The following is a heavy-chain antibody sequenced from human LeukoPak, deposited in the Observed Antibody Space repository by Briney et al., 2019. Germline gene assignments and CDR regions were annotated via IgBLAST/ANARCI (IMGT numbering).Heavy chain of an antibody. CDR1: GFTFSSYA. CDR2: ISTTGSSI. CDR3: AKSQLLWFGEGYYYMDV. Sequence: GGSLRLSCAASGFTFSSYAMHWVRQAPGKGLEWVSYISTTGSSIYYADSVKGRFTISRDNVKNLLYLQMNSLRAEDTAVYYCAKSQLLWFGEGYYYMDVWGKGTTVTVSS. J-gene: IGHJ6*03. V-gene: IGHV3-48*03. D-gene: IGHD3-10*01.